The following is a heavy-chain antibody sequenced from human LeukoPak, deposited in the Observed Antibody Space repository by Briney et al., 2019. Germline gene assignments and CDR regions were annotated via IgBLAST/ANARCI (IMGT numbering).Heavy chain of an antibody. V-gene: IGHV3-7*03. CDR2: IKQDGSEK. CDR1: GFTFSTYW. D-gene: IGHD5-18*01. Sequence: GGSLRLSCAASGFTFSTYWMSWVRQAPGKGLEWVANIKQDGSEKYYVDSVKGRFTISRDNAKNSLYLQMNSLRAEDTAVYYCARPIRRGYSYFHRGIDAFDIWGQGTMVTVSS. CDR3: ARPIRRGYSYFHRGIDAFDI. J-gene: IGHJ3*02.